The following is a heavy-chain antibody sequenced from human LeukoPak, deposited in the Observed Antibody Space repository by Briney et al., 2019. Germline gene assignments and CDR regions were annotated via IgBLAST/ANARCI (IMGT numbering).Heavy chain of an antibody. CDR1: GFTFSSYG. D-gene: IGHD1-26*01. V-gene: IGHV3-30*02. CDR3: TAGELLRNF. CDR2: IRYDGTNK. Sequence: GGSLRLSCAASGFTFSSYGMHWVRQAPGKGLEWVAFIRYDGTNKYYADSVKGRFTISRDNSKKTLYLQMYSLRAEDTAVYYCTAGELLRNFWGQGTLVTVSS. J-gene: IGHJ4*02.